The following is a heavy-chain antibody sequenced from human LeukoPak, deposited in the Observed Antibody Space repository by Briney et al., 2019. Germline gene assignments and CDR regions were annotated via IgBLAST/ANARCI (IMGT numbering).Heavy chain of an antibody. Sequence: ASVKVSCKASGYTFTSYYIHWVRQAPGQGLEWMGIINPTGGNTNYAQKFQGRVTMTRDTSTSTVYMELSSLRSEDTAVYYCARGRTGSYYDSSGYFDYWAREPWSPSPQ. D-gene: IGHD3-22*01. CDR1: GYTFTSYY. CDR3: ARGRTGSYYDSSGYFDY. J-gene: IGHJ4*02. V-gene: IGHV1-46*01. CDR2: INPTGGNT.